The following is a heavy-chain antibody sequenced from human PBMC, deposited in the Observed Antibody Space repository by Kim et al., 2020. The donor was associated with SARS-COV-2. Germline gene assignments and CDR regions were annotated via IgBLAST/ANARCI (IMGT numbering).Heavy chain of an antibody. D-gene: IGHD2-2*01. CDR1: GDSISTSGYF. J-gene: IGHJ2*01. Sequence: SETLSLTCAVSGDSISTSGYFWNWIRQHPGKGLEWIGNIHYSGRTYYNPSLGSRVTISVDTSENQLSLKLTSVTAADTAVYYCMRDGEGGVVEPDGIWGR. V-gene: IGHV4-31*11. CDR2: IHYSGRT. CDR3: MRDGEGGVVEPDGI.